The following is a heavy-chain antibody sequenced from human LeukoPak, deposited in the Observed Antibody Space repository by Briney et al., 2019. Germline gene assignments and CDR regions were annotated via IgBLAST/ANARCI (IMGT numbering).Heavy chain of an antibody. Sequence: PSETLSLTCTVSGGSISSSSYYWDWIRQPPGKGLEWMGSIYYSGSTYYNPSLKRRVTISVDTSENQFSLRLSSVTAADTAIYYCASTRGFHLSKFDYWGQGTLVTVSS. D-gene: IGHD1-26*01. V-gene: IGHV4-39*07. CDR3: ASTRGFHLSKFDY. CDR1: GGSISSSSYY. J-gene: IGHJ4*02. CDR2: IYYSGST.